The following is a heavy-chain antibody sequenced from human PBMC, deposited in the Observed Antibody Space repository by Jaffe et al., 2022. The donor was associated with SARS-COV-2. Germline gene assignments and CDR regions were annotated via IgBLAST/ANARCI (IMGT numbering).Heavy chain of an antibody. J-gene: IGHJ4*02. D-gene: IGHD2-15*01. CDR3: VTDRVQDNGGYVGYFDH. CDR2: VSYDAKNI. V-gene: IGHV3-30*04. CDR1: GFIFSECA. Sequence: QVQLVESGGGVVQPGRSLRLSCAASGFIFSECAMHWVRQAPGKGLEWVAVVSYDAKNIQYGNSVKGRFSISRDNSKNTMYLQMNSLRAEDTAVYYCVTDRVQDNGGYVGYFDHWGQGTLVTVSS.